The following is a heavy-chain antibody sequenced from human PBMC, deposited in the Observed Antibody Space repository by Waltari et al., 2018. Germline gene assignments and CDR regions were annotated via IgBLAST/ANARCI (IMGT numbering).Heavy chain of an antibody. Sequence: QVQLVQSGAEVKKPGASVKVSCKASGYTFTGYYMHWVRQAPGQGLEWMGWINPNSGGTNYAQKFQGRVTMTRDTSISTAYMELSRLRSDDTAVYYCARVCSSTSCYKGGDYWGQGTLVTVSS. CDR2: INPNSGGT. J-gene: IGHJ4*02. CDR1: GYTFTGYY. D-gene: IGHD2-2*01. CDR3: ARVCSSTSCYKGGDY. V-gene: IGHV1-2*02.